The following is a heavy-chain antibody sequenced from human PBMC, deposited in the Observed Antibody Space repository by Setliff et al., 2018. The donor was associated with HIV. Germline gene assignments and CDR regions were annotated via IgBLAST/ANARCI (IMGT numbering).Heavy chain of an antibody. V-gene: IGHV4-61*02. CDR1: GGSIRSGNHY. Sequence: SETLSLTCTVSGGSIRSGNHYWSGIRQPAGKGLEWIGRIYTSGSTNYNPSLKSLVTMSLDTSKNQYSLKLSSVTAADTAVYYCAREGQFLDGLPYYFDYWGQGTLVTVSS. J-gene: IGHJ4*02. D-gene: IGHD3-3*01. CDR2: IYTSGST. CDR3: AREGQFLDGLPYYFDY.